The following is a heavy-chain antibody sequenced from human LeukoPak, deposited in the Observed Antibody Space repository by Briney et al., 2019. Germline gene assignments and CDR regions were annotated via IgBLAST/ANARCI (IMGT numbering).Heavy chain of an antibody. V-gene: IGHV4-59*08. D-gene: IGHD4-17*01. CDR2: INNSGRT. J-gene: IGHJ4*02. Sequence: SETLSLTCTVSSGDSMSYYYWTWIRQSPGKGLEWIGYIAYINNSGRTNYNPSLKSRVTISVDTSKNQFSLKLSSVTAADTAVYYCARLHDYGDSMLDYWGQGTLVTVSS. CDR1: SGDSMSYYY. CDR3: ARLHDYGDSMLDY.